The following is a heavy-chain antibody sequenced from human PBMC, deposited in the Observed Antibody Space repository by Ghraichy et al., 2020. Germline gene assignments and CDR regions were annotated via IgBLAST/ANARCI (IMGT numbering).Heavy chain of an antibody. CDR2: ILPIFGTI. CDR1: GGTFSTYV. J-gene: IGHJ4*02. V-gene: IGHV1-69*06. D-gene: IGHD6-13*01. CDR3: ASAPSDSSSWYRSLDY. Sequence: SVKVSCKASGGTFSTYVISWVQQAPGQGLEWMGGILPIFGTINYAQRFQGRVKITADKSTTTAYMELSSLKAEDTAVYYCASAPSDSSSWYRSLDYWGQGTLVTVSS.